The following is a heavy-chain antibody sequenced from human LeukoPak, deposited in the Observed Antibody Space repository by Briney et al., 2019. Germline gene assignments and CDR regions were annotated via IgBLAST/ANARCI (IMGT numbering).Heavy chain of an antibody. V-gene: IGHV3-7*01. CDR2: IKQAVSEK. D-gene: IGHD2-15*01. J-gene: IGHJ6*02. CDR1: LFTSSAYG. Sequence: GTLRLSCAASLFTSSAYGMSWVPEAPGPGGKSVANIKQAVSEKYSVTSVKGRFTISRHNAKNSLYLQMNSLRAEDTAVYYCARSAVSRLLLVTYCYYYGMDVWGQGNTVTVSS. CDR3: ARSAVSRLLLVTYCYYYGMDV.